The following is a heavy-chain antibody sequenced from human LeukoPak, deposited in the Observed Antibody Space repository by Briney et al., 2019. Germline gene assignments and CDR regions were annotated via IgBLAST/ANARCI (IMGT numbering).Heavy chain of an antibody. CDR1: GFTFSSYW. D-gene: IGHD3-16*01. CDR3: ARELRTFDS. CDR2: IKHNGDEL. V-gene: IGHV3-7*01. J-gene: IGHJ4*02. Sequence: PGGSLRLSCAASGFTFSSYWMTWVRQAPGKVLEWVANIKHNGDELNYVDSVEDRLTISRDNAKNSLYLHMTSLRAEDTAVYYCARELRTFDSWGQGTLVTVSS.